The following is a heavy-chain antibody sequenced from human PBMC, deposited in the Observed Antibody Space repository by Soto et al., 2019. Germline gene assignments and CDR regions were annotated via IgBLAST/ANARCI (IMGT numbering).Heavy chain of an antibody. Sequence: QVQLQESGPGLVKPSQTLSLTCTVSGGSISSGDYYWSWIRQPPGKGLEWIGYIYYSGSTYYNPSLKSRVTISVDTSKNQFSLKLSSVTAADTAVYYCARGIAAAYYYYGMDVWGQGTTVTVSS. D-gene: IGHD6-13*01. V-gene: IGHV4-30-4*01. CDR1: GGSISSGDYY. J-gene: IGHJ6*02. CDR3: ARGIAAAYYYYGMDV. CDR2: IYYSGST.